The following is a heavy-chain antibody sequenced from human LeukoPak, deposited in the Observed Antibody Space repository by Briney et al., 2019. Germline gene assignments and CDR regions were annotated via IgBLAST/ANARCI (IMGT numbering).Heavy chain of an antibody. Sequence: ASVKVSCKASGYTFTGYYMHWVRQAPGQGLEWMGWINPNSGGTNYAQKFQGRVTMTRDTSISTAYMELSRLRSDDTAVYYCAMIDILTGYYGGFDPWGQRTLVTVSS. CDR3: AMIDILTGYYGGFDP. D-gene: IGHD3-9*01. CDR2: INPNSGGT. V-gene: IGHV1-2*02. CDR1: GYTFTGYY. J-gene: IGHJ5*02.